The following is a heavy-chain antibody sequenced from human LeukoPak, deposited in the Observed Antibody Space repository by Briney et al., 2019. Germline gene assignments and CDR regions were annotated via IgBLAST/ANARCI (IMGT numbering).Heavy chain of an antibody. CDR3: ARVEIAAAGTGYYYYYGMDV. Sequence: SVKVSCKASGGTFSSYAISWVRQAPGQGLEWMGRIIPILGIANHAQKFQGRVTITADKSTSTAYMELSSLRSEDTAVYYCARVEIAAAGTGYYYYYGMDVWGQGTTVTVSS. CDR1: GGTFSSYA. D-gene: IGHD6-13*01. CDR2: IIPILGIA. V-gene: IGHV1-69*04. J-gene: IGHJ6*02.